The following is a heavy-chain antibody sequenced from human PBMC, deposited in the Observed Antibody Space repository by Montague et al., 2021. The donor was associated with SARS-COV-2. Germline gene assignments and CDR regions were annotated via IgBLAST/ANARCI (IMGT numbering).Heavy chain of an antibody. CDR2: ISPRDNRI. V-gene: IGHV3-48*03. CDR3: ASDESELKEFDF. J-gene: IGHJ4*02. Sequence: SLRLSCAASGFIFRNNQMNWVRQAPGKGLEWLSFISPRDNRISFADSVKGRFTISRDDAMNSVTLQMNDLRVEDTAVYYCASDESELKEFDFWGQGTLVTVSS. D-gene: IGHD3-10*01. CDR1: GFIFRNNQ.